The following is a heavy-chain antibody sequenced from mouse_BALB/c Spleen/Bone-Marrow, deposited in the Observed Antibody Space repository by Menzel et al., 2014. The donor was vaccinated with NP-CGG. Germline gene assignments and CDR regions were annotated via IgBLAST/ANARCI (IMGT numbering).Heavy chain of an antibody. Sequence: VQLKESGGGLVQPGGSLKLSCAASGFDFSRYWMSWVRQAPGKGLEWIGEINPDSSTINYTPSLKDKFIISRDNAKNTLYPQMSKVRSEDTALYYCARRGYYGYFDYWGQGTSPTVSS. CDR3: ARRGYYGYFDY. V-gene: IGHV4-1*02. D-gene: IGHD2-3*01. CDR2: INPDSSTI. J-gene: IGHJ2*02. CDR1: GFDFSRYW.